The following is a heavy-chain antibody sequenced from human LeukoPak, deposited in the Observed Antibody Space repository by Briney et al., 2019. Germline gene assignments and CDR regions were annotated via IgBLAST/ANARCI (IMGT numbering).Heavy chain of an antibody. CDR1: GGTFSSYA. J-gene: IGHJ3*02. CDR2: IIPIFGTA. CDR3: ARVPITIFGVVGAFDI. Sequence: SVKVSCKASGGTFSSYAISWVRQAPGQGLEWMGGIIPIFGTANYAQKFQGRVTITTDESTSTAYMELSSLRSEDTAVYYCARVPITIFGVVGAFDIWGQGTMVTVSS. V-gene: IGHV1-69*05. D-gene: IGHD3-3*01.